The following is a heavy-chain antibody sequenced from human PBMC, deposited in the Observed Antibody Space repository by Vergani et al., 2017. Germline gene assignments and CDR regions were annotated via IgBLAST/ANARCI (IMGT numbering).Heavy chain of an antibody. CDR2: IYPADSDT. Sequence: EVELVQSGPEMRKPGESLKISCKGSEYSFGNYWIGWVRLMPGKGLEWMGIIYPADSDTRYSPSFQGQVTISADKSISTAVLQWDSLKASDTALYYCARHTTYTDSWGQGTLVTVSS. CDR3: ARHTTYTDS. CDR1: EYSFGNYW. J-gene: IGHJ4*02. V-gene: IGHV5-51*01. D-gene: IGHD1-1*01.